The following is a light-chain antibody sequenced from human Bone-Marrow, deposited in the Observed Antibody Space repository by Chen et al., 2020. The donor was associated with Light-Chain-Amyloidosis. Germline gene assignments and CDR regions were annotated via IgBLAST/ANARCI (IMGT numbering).Light chain of an antibody. CDR3: QVWDRSSDRPV. CDR2: DDS. Sequence: SYVLPQPSSVSVAPGQTAPIAGGGNNIGSTSVHWYQQTPGQAPLLVGYDDSDRPSGIPERLSGSNSGNTATLTISRVEAGDEADYYCQVWDRSSDRPVFGGGTKLTVL. J-gene: IGLJ3*02. V-gene: IGLV3-21*02. CDR1: NIGSTS.